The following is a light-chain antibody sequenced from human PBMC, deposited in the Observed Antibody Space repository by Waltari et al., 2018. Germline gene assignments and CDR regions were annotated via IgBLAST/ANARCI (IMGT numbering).Light chain of an antibody. J-gene: IGLJ2*01. CDR2: LEGSGSY. CDR1: SGHSSYI. V-gene: IGLV4-60*03. Sequence: QPVLTPSSSASASLGTSVKPTCTLSSGHSSYIIAWPQHPPGKAPRYVMKLEGSGSYSKGSGVPDRFSGSSSVADRYLIISNIQSEDEADYYCETWHSNTQVFGGGTKLTVL. CDR3: ETWHSNTQV.